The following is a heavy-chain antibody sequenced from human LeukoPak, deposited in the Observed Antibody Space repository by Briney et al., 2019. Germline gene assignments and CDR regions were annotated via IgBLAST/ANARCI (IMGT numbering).Heavy chain of an antibody. D-gene: IGHD3-16*01. Sequence: PGRSLRLSCAASGFTFDDYAMHWVRHAPGKGLEWVSGISWNSGSIGYADSVKGRFTITRDNAKNSLYLQMNSLRAEDTALYYCAKALLGYYYYGMDVWGQGTTVTVSS. V-gene: IGHV3-9*01. J-gene: IGHJ6*02. CDR3: AKALLGYYYYGMDV. CDR2: ISWNSGSI. CDR1: GFTFDDYA.